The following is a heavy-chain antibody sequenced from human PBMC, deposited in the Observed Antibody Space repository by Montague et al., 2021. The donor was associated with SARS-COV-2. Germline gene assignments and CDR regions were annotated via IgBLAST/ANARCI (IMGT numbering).Heavy chain of an antibody. J-gene: IGHJ4*02. CDR2: ISYGGSNK. CDR1: GFTFSSYS. Sequence: SLRLSCAASGFTFSSYSMHWVRQAPGKGLEWVAVISYGGSNKYYADSVKGRFTISRDNSKNTLYLQMNSLRAEDTAVYYCAREPPYFVSGGFLDYWGQGTLVTVSS. V-gene: IGHV3-30-3*01. CDR3: AREPPYFVSGGFLDY. D-gene: IGHD3-9*01.